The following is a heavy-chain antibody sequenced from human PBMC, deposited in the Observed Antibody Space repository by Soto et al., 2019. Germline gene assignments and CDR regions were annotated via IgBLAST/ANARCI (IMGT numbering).Heavy chain of an antibody. J-gene: IGHJ6*03. D-gene: IGHD6-6*01. CDR3: ANNLAARPRTYYYYYYMDV. CDR1: GFTFSSYA. CDR2: ISGSGGST. Sequence: GGSLRLSCAASGFTFSSYAMSWVRQAPGKGLEWVSAISGSGGSTYYADSVKGRFTISRDNSKNTLYLQMNSLRAEDTAVYYCANNLAARPRTYYYYYYMDVWGKGTTVTVSS. V-gene: IGHV3-23*01.